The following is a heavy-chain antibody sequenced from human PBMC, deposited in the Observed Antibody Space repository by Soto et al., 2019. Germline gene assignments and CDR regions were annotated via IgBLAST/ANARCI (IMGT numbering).Heavy chain of an antibody. Sequence: PSETLSLTCAISGDSVSSHSAAWNWIRQSPSRGLEWLGRTYYRSKWYNDYAVSVKSRITINPDTSKNQFSLQLSSVTPEDTAVYYCAKTRSYSTYDYGMDVWGQGTTVTVSS. CDR2: TYYRSKWYN. J-gene: IGHJ6*02. V-gene: IGHV6-1*01. CDR1: GDSVSSHSAA. D-gene: IGHD1-26*01. CDR3: AKTRSYSTYDYGMDV.